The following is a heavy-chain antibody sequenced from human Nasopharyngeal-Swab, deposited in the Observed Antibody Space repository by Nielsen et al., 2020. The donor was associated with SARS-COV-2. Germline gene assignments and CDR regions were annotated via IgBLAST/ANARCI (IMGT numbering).Heavy chain of an antibody. Sequence: GESLKISCAASGFTFSSYAMRWVRQAPGKGLEWVSTINNSGGSTYYADSVKGRFTISRDNSKNTLYLQLNSLRAEDTAVYYCAKDCILTGYCGGDAFDIWGQGTMATVSS. CDR3: AKDCILTGYCGGDAFDI. J-gene: IGHJ3*02. V-gene: IGHV3-23*01. CDR1: GFTFSSYA. D-gene: IGHD3-9*01. CDR2: INNSGGST.